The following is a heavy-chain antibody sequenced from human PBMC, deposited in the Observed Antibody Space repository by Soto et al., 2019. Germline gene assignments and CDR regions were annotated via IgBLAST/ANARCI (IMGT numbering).Heavy chain of an antibody. CDR3: ATLMARSRGSDT. J-gene: IGHJ3*01. CDR2: INAGDGNT. CDR1: GYTFTKYA. Sequence: QVQLVQSGAEVRKPGASMKVSCKASGYTFTKYAMYWVRQAPGQRLEWLGWINAGDGNTKYSQKFEGRVSITRDTPASTIYMELSSLRSDDTAVYYCATLMARSRGSDTWGQGTMVIVSS. D-gene: IGHD2-2*01. V-gene: IGHV1-3*01.